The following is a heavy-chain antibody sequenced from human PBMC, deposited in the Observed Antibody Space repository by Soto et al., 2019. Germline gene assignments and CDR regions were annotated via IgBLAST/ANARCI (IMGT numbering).Heavy chain of an antibody. CDR3: ARGGSGYTWFNEF. Sequence: QEQLVQSGAEVKKPWSSVKVSCKASGGLFSSYPISWVRQVPGQGLEWMGGIIPVFQTAYYTQRVKGRVTITADESTNTAYMELSILRSEDTAIYYCARGGSGYTWFNEFWGQGTLVTVSS. J-gene: IGHJ4*02. D-gene: IGHD3-22*01. CDR2: IIPVFQTA. V-gene: IGHV1-69*01. CDR1: GGLFSSYP.